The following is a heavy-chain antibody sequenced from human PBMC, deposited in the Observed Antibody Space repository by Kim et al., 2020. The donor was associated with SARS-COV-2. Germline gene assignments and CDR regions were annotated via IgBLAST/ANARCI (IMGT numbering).Heavy chain of an antibody. CDR3: WNDEGFESYNIVTFLDY. CDR2: IIGGGGTI. Sequence: GGSLRLSCAVSGFTLSGYAMTWVRQAPGKGLEWVAGIIGGGGTIFDEESVRGRFTISGDNTRKTDFFQMNRRVVDAAAVYFWWNDEGFESYNIVTFLDY. D-gene: IGHD2-21*01. J-gene: IGHJ4*01. CDR1: GFTLSGYA. V-gene: IGHV3-23*01.